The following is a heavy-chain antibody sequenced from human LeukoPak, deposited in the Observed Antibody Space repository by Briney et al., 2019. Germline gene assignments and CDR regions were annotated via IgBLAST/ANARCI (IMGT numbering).Heavy chain of an antibody. Sequence: ASVRASCTASGYTFTSYGISWVRQAPGQGLEWMGWISAYNGNTNYAQKLQGRVTMTTDTSTSAAYMELRSLRSDDTAVYYCARDRDSTRSDYWGQGTLVTVSS. CDR2: ISAYNGNT. J-gene: IGHJ4*02. V-gene: IGHV1-18*01. D-gene: IGHD2-2*01. CDR1: GYTFTSYG. CDR3: ARDRDSTRSDY.